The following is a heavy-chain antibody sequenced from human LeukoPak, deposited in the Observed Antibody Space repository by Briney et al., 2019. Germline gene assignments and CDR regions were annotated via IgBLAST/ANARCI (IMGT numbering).Heavy chain of an antibody. J-gene: IGHJ4*02. D-gene: IGHD3-22*01. CDR1: GVTFSSHA. CDR2: ISINGGST. Sequence: GGSLRLSCAASGVTFSSHAMHWVRQAPGKGLEYVSAISINGGSTYYANSVKGRFTISRDNSKNTLSLQMGSLRAEDTAVYYCARERDSSGYTFDYWGQGTLVTVSS. V-gene: IGHV3-64*01. CDR3: ARERDSSGYTFDY.